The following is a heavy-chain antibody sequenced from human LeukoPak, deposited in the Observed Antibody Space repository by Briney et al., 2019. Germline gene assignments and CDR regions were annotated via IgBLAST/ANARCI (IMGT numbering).Heavy chain of an antibody. CDR1: GGSFSGYY. D-gene: IGHD3-10*01. J-gene: IGHJ4*02. CDR3: ARGRRITMVRGVISLPAFDY. Sequence: SETLSLICAVYGGSFSGYYWSWIRQPPGKGLEWIGEINHSGSTNYNPSLKSRVTISVDTSKNQFSLKLSSVTTADTAVYYCARGRRITMVRGVISLPAFDYWGQGTLVTVSS. CDR2: INHSGST. V-gene: IGHV4-34*01.